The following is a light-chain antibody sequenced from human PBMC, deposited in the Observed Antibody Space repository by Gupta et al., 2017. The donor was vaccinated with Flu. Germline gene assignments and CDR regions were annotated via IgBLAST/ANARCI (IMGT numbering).Light chain of an antibody. CDR1: SGHSSYA. CDR2: LNSDGSH. J-gene: IGLJ2*01. V-gene: IGLV4-69*01. CDR3: QTGGTGSQVV. Sequence: QLVLTHSPSASASLGASVKLTCTLSSGHSSYAIAWHQQQPEKGPRYLMKLNSDGSHSKGDGIPDRFSGSSSGAERYLTISSRQEEEEADYYCQTGGTGSQVVFGGGTKLTVL.